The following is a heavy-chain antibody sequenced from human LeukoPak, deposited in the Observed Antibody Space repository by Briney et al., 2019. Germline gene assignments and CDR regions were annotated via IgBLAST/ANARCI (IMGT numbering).Heavy chain of an antibody. J-gene: IGHJ5*02. CDR3: ARSGSYYVDWFDP. V-gene: IGHV4-31*03. CDR2: IYYSGST. CDR1: GGSISSGGYY. D-gene: IGHD1-26*01. Sequence: SQTLSLTCTVSGGSISSGGYYWSWIRQHPGKGLEWIGYIYYSGSTYYSPSLKSRVTISVDTSKNQFSLKLSSVTAADTAVYYCARSGSYYVDWFDPWGQGTLVTVSS.